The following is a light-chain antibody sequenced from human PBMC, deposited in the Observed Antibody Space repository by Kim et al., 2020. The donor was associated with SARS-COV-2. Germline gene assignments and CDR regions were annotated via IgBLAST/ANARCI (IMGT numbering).Light chain of an antibody. CDR2: DAS. CDR1: QSVSSY. CDR3: QQRSNWQYT. Sequence: EVVLTQSPATLSVSPGERATLSCRASQSVSSYLAWYQQKPGQAPRLLIYDASNRATGIPARFSGSGSGTDFTLTISSLEPEDFAVYYCQQRSNWQYTFGQGTKLEI. J-gene: IGKJ2*01. V-gene: IGKV3-11*01.